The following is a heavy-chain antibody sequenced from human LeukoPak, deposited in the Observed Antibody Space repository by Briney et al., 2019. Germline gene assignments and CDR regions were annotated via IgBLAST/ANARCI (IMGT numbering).Heavy chain of an antibody. CDR2: ISYDGSNK. V-gene: IGHV3-30-3*01. J-gene: IGHJ4*02. CDR3: ARPDSYDSSGRFDY. CDR1: GFTFSSYA. Sequence: GGPLRLSCAASGFTFSSYAMHWVRQAPGKGLEWVAVISYDGSNKYYADSVKGRFTISRDNSKNTLYLQMNSLRAEDTAVYYCARPDSYDSSGRFDYWGQGTLVTVSS. D-gene: IGHD3-22*01.